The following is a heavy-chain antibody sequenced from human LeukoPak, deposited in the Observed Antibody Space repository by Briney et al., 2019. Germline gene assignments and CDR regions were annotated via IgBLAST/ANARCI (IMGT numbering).Heavy chain of an antibody. J-gene: IGHJ5*02. Sequence: SVKVSCKASGGTFSSYAISWVRQAPGQGLEWMGGIIPIFGTANYAQKFQGRVTITADESTSTAYMELSSLRSEDTAVYYCARSCYDILTGYPKNNWFDPWGQGTLVTVSS. D-gene: IGHD3-9*01. V-gene: IGHV1-69*13. CDR3: ARSCYDILTGYPKNNWFDP. CDR1: GGTFSSYA. CDR2: IIPIFGTA.